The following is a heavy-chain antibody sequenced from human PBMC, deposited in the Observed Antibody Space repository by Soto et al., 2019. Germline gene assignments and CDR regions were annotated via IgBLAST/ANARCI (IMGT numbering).Heavy chain of an antibody. D-gene: IGHD3-22*01. CDR2: IYWNDDK. CDR3: AHRPGYYDSSAPYR. CDR1: GFSLITDGMA. V-gene: IGHV2-5*01. J-gene: IGHJ5*02. Sequence: QVTLKESGPTLVKPTQTLTLTCTFSGFSLITDGMAVGWIRQPPGKALEWLALIYWNDDKRYSPSLRSRLTITRDASKNQVVLTMTNVDPVDTATYYGAHRPGYYDSSAPYRWGQGTLVTVSS.